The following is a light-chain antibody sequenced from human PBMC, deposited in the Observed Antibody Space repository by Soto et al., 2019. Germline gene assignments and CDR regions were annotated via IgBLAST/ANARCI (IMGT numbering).Light chain of an antibody. CDR1: INDIGSYNY. CDR3: SSYKFSTTLRV. CDR2: EVT. Sequence: QSALTQPASVSGSPGQSITLSCAGTINDIGSYNYVSWFQQHPGKAPKLIIYEVTHRPSGISTRFSGSKSGNTASLTISGIQAEDEAVYYCSSYKFSTTLRVFGGGTKLTV. J-gene: IGLJ3*02. V-gene: IGLV2-14*01.